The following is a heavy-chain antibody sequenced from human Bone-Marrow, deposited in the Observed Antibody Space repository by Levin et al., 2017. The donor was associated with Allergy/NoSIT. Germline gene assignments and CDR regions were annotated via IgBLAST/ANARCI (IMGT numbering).Heavy chain of an antibody. D-gene: IGHD3-10*01. CDR3: VRGSGESTSFDS. V-gene: IGHV3-43*01. Sequence: LSLTCAASGFQFEDFTMHWVRQAPGKGLEWVSLITWDGDKRYYGDSVMGRFTISRDNSRNSLFLQMNGLTIEDTALYFCVRGSGESTSFDSWGQGTLVTVSS. J-gene: IGHJ4*02. CDR2: ITWDGDKR. CDR1: GFQFEDFT.